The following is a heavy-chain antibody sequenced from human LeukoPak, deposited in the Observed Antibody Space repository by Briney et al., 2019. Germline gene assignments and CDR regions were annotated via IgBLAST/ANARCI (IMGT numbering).Heavy chain of an antibody. J-gene: IGHJ4*02. Sequence: SETLSLICAVYGGSFSGYYWSWIRQPPGKGLEWIGEINHSGSTNYNPSLKSRVTISVDTSKNQFSLKLSSVTAADTAVYYCARGRAVAANLDYWGQGTLVTVSS. D-gene: IGHD2-15*01. V-gene: IGHV4-34*01. CDR2: INHSGST. CDR3: ARGRAVAANLDY. CDR1: GGSFSGYY.